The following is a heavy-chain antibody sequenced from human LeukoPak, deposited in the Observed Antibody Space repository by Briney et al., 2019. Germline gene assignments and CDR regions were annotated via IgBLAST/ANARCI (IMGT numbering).Heavy chain of an antibody. CDR3: ARALRSGYYFFDY. CDR1: GFTVSSNY. J-gene: IGHJ4*02. D-gene: IGHD3-22*01. CDR2: IYSGGST. Sequence: GGSLRLSCAASGFTVSSNYMSWVRQAPGKGLEWVAVIYSGGSTYYADSVKGGFTIARDNTKNTLYLQMNSLRAEDTAVYDCARALRSGYYFFDYWGQGTLVTVSS. V-gene: IGHV3-53*01.